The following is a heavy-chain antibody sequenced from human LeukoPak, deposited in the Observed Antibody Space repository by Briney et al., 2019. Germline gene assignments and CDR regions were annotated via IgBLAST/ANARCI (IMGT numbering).Heavy chain of an antibody. CDR2: VTYSGTT. J-gene: IGHJ4*02. V-gene: IGHV4-59*01. CDR3: ARGPTRYYFDC. D-gene: IGHD4-17*01. Sequence: SETLSLTCTVSGGSISGYYWSWIRQPPGRGLEWIAYVTYSGTTNYNPSLKSRVTISVDTSKNQFSLGLSSVTAADTAVYYCARGPTRYYFDCWGQGTLVTVSS. CDR1: GGSISGYY.